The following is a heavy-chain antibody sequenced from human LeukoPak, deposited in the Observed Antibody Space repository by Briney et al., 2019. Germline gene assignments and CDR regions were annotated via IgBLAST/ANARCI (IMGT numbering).Heavy chain of an antibody. V-gene: IGHV4-39*01. CDR3: ARHYFDNSADYPPAE. J-gene: IGHJ4*02. CDR2: VYYSGST. Sequence: SETLSLTCTVSGGSIISSSYYWGWIRQPPGKWLEWIGWVYYSGSTYYNPSLKSRVTISVDTSRNQFSLKLSSVTAADPTVFSCARHYFDNSADYPPAEWGQGTLVTVSS. D-gene: IGHD3-22*01. CDR1: GGSIISSSYY.